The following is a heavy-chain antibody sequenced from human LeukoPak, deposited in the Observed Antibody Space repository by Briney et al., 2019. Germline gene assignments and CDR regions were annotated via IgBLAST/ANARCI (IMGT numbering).Heavy chain of an antibody. D-gene: IGHD3-22*01. CDR2: IIPIFGTA. CDR1: GGTFSSYA. CDR3: ARGNYYDRDMDYMDV. V-gene: IGHV1-69*05. Sequence: ASVKVSCKASGGTFSSYAISWVRQAPGQGLEWMGGIIPIFGTANYAQKFQGRVTITTDESTSTAYMELSSLRSEDTAVYYCARGNYYDRDMDYMDVWGEGTTVTVSS. J-gene: IGHJ6*03.